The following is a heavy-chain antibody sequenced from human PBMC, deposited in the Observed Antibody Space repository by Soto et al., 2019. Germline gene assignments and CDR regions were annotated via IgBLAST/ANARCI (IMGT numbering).Heavy chain of an antibody. D-gene: IGHD3-22*01. CDR3: AGGTMIVWDWYFDL. Sequence: QVQLQESGPGLVKPSQTLSLTCTVSGGSISSGGYYWSWIRQHPGKGLEWIGYIYYSGSTYYNPSPKSRVTISVDTSKNQFALKLSSVTAADTAVYYCAGGTMIVWDWYFDLWGRGTLVTVSS. V-gene: IGHV4-31*03. CDR1: GGSISSGGYY. J-gene: IGHJ2*01. CDR2: IYYSGST.